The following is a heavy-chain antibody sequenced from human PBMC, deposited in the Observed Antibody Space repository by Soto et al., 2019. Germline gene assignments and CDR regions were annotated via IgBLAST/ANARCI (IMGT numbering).Heavy chain of an antibody. CDR3: ARDGGVTEMTTILDS. CDR2: IIPIYGTV. Sequence: QVQLVQSGTEVTKPGSSVQVSCKVCGDTFRSNGISWVRHVPGQGLDWMGGIIPIYGTVNYALKFLGRVTITADKSTSTAYMELSGLRPEDTGVYYCARDGGVTEMTTILDSWGQGTVVTVSP. D-gene: IGHD4-4*01. V-gene: IGHV1-69*14. J-gene: IGHJ5*01. CDR1: GDTFRSNG.